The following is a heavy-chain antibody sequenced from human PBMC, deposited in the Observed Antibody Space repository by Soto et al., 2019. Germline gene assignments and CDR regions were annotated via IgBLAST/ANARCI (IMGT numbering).Heavy chain of an antibody. J-gene: IGHJ4*02. CDR3: ARHHVRGRTIAGAAEF. CDR1: GGSFSGYY. D-gene: IGHD6-13*01. CDR2: INHSGNT. Sequence: TLSLTCAVYGGSFSGYYWSWIRQPPGKGLEWIGEINHSGNTNYNPSLKSRVTISVDTSKNQLFLNLSSVTAADTAMYYCARHHVRGRTIAGAAEFWGQGTLVTVSS. V-gene: IGHV4-34*01.